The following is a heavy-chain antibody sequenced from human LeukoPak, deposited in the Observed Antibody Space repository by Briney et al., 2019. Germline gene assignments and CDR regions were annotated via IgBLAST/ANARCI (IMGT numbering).Heavy chain of an antibody. D-gene: IGHD6-13*01. V-gene: IGHV4-4*02. Sequence: SGTLSLTCTVSGDSINSLDLWSWVRQPPGKGLEWIGEMYLSGTTHSNPFVKSRVTISIDKSKNQFFLNLSSVTAADTAVYYCARGGSSRSPVDYWGQGTLVTVSS. CDR3: ARGGSSRSPVDY. J-gene: IGHJ4*02. CDR2: MYLSGTT. CDR1: GDSINSLDL.